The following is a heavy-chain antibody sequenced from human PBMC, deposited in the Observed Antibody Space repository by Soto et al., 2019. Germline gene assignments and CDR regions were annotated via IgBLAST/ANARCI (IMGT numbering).Heavy chain of an antibody. V-gene: IGHV3-53*04. J-gene: IGHJ4*02. D-gene: IGHD5-12*01. CDR3: VRDLGDGYKSA. Sequence: EVQLVESGGGLVQPGGSLRLSCSASEFPVSTTYMSWVRQAPGKGLECVSIIFANDNTYYGDSVKGRFTISRRNSRSTLCLQMNSLGPEDTAVYYCVRDLGDGYKSAWGQGTLVTVSS. CDR2: IFANDNT. CDR1: EFPVSTTY.